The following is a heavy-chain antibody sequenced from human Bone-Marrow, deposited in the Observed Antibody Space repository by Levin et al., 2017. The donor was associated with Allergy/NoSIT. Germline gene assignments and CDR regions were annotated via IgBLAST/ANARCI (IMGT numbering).Heavy chain of an antibody. D-gene: IGHD3-3*01. CDR3: ARDGRTVFGVVIAQNNYFDP. CDR1: GYTFTDYY. J-gene: IGHJ5*02. Sequence: GESLKISCKASGYTFTDYYIHWVRQAPGQGLEWMGRISPNSGGTRFAQKFQDRVSMSTDTSIRTAYMEVSGLTSDDTAVYYCARDGRTVFGVVIAQNNYFDPWGQGTQVTVSS. V-gene: IGHV1-2*06. CDR2: ISPNSGGT.